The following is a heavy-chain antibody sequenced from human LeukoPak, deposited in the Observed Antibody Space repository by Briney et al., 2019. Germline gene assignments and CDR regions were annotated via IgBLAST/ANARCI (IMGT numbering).Heavy chain of an antibody. CDR3: ARGFRVEMATIAY. Sequence: PGGSLRLSCAASGFTFSSYSMNWVRQAPGKGLEWVSSISSSSSYIYYADSVKGRFTISRDNAKNSLYLQMNSLRGEDTAVYYCARGFRVEMATIAYWGQGTLVTVSS. D-gene: IGHD5-24*01. J-gene: IGHJ4*02. CDR2: ISSSSSYI. V-gene: IGHV3-21*01. CDR1: GFTFSSYS.